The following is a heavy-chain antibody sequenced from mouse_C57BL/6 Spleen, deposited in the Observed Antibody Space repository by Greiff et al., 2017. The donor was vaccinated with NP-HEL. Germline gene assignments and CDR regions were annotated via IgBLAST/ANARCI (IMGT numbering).Heavy chain of an antibody. V-gene: IGHV1-80*01. J-gene: IGHJ2*01. CDR2: ISPGDGDT. CDR1: GDGLSSYW. CDR3: AREGAFY. Sequence: VKLMESGAELFKQGASVKISCKASGDGLSSYWMKWGKKRPGTGLEWIGQISPGDGDTNYNGKFKGKATLTADKSSSTAYMQLSSLTSEDSAVYFCAREGAFYWGQGTTLTVSS.